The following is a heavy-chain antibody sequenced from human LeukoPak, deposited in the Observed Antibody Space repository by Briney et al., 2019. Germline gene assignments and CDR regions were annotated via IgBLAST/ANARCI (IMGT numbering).Heavy chain of an antibody. CDR1: GGSISSGGYY. CDR3: ARSHGGVTRFQH. CDR2: IYYSGRT. Sequence: SETLSLTCTVSGGSISSGGYYWSWIRQHPGKGLEWIGYIYYSGRTYYNPSLKSRVTISVDTSKNQFSLKLSSVTAADTAVYYCARSHGGVTRFQHWGQGTLVTVSS. D-gene: IGHD2-21*02. V-gene: IGHV4-31*03. J-gene: IGHJ1*01.